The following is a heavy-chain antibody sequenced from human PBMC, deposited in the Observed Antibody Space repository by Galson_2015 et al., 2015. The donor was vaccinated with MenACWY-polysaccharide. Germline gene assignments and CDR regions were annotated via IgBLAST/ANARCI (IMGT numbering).Heavy chain of an antibody. CDR1: GFTFSSYG. V-gene: IGHV3-23*01. D-gene: IGHD1-26*01. Sequence: SLRLSCAASGFTFSSYGMSWVRQAPGKGLEWVSSISGSGGSTFYADSVKGRFTISRDNSKNTLSLQVNSLRAKDTAKYYRAKDLRVGATAGSELDFWGQGTLVTVSS. CDR2: ISGSGGST. J-gene: IGHJ4*02. CDR3: AKDLRVGATAGSELDF.